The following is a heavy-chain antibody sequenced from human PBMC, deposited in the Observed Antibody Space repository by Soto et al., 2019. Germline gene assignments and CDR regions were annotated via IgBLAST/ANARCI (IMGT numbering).Heavy chain of an antibody. D-gene: IGHD3-22*01. CDR3: ARGALSYYDSSGYYSGAAFDI. Sequence: QVQLVQSGAEVKKPGASVKVSCKASGYTFTSYGISWVRQAPGQGLEWMGRISAYNGNTNYAQKLQSRVTMTTDTSTRTAYMERRSLRSDDTAVYYCARGALSYYDSSGYYSGAAFDIWGQGTRVTVSS. J-gene: IGHJ3*02. V-gene: IGHV1-18*01. CDR1: GYTFTSYG. CDR2: ISAYNGNT.